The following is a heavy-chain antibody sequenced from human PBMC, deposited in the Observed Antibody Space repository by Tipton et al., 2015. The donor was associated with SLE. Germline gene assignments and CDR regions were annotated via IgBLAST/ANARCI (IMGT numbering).Heavy chain of an antibody. J-gene: IGHJ4*02. CDR3: RLTLTGYYEFDY. CDR2: ISTYNGNT. CDR1: GYTFTTYG. V-gene: IGHV1-18*01. Sequence: QLVQSGAEVKKPGASVRVSCKASGYTFTTYGISWVRQAPGQGLEWMGWISTYNGNTNYAQKLQGRVTMTTDTSASTAYMELRGLTSDDTAVYYCRLTLTGYYEFDYWGQGTLVTVSS. D-gene: IGHD3-9*01.